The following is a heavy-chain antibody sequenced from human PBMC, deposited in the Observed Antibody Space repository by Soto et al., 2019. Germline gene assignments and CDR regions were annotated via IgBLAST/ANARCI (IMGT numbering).Heavy chain of an antibody. CDR1: GYTFTSYD. J-gene: IGHJ6*02. Sequence: QVQLVQSGAEVKKPGASVKVSCKASGYTFTSYDINWVRQATGQGLEWMGWMNPNSGNTGYAQKFQGRVTMTRNTSISTAYMELSSLRSEDTAVYYCARFSVLYGSGPHVLYYYYGMDVWGQGTTVTVSS. D-gene: IGHD3-10*01. CDR2: MNPNSGNT. V-gene: IGHV1-8*01. CDR3: ARFSVLYGSGPHVLYYYYGMDV.